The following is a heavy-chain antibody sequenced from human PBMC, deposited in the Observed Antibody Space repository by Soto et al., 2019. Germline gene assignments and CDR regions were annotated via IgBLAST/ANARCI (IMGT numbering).Heavy chain of an antibody. D-gene: IGHD6-13*01. V-gene: IGHV1-69*02. CDR1: GGTFRSST. Sequence: QFQLVQSGAEVKKPGSSVKVSCKASGGTFRSSTISWVRQAPGQGLEWMGRIIPLLGIANYAQKFQGRVTITQEKSKSTAYMELSRLRSEDTAVYDCASLGLAAGTFLSGLPDYWGQGTLVTVSS. J-gene: IGHJ4*02. CDR2: IIPLLGIA. CDR3: ASLGLAAGTFLSGLPDY.